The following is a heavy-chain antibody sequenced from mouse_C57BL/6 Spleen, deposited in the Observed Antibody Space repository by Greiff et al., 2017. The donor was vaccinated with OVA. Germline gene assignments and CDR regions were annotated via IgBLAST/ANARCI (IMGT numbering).Heavy chain of an antibody. V-gene: IGHV3-6*01. Sequence: EVKVEESGPGLVKPSQSLSLTCSVTGYSITSGYYWNWIRQFPGNKLEWMGYISYDGSNNYNPSLKNRISITRDTSKNQFFLKLNSVTTEDTATYYCARRRGYEYFDVWGTGTTVTVSS. CDR1: GYSITSGYY. CDR3: ARRRGYEYFDV. D-gene: IGHD2-3*01. CDR2: ISYDGSN. J-gene: IGHJ1*03.